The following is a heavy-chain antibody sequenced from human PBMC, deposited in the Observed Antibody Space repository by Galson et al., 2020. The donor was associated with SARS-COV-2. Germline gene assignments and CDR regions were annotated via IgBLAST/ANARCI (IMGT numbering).Heavy chain of an antibody. CDR1: GYNFSSYG. J-gene: IGHJ3*02. V-gene: IGHV1-18*01. Sequence: ASVKVSCKTFGYNFSSYGLTWVRQAPGQGSEWMGWITTNNGKTDYAQKFQGRVIMTTDTPTNTGYMELRSLRSDDTALYYCAREGPDAFDIWGKGTKSPVSS. CDR2: ITTNNGKT. CDR3: AREGPDAFDI.